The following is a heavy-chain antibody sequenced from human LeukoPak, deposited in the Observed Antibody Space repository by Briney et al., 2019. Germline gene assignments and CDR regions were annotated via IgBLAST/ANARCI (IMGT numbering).Heavy chain of an antibody. CDR3: AKDPTNIAVAGTSDY. J-gene: IGHJ4*02. V-gene: IGHV3-23*01. Sequence: GGSLRLSCAASGFTFSSNAMSWVRQAPGKGREWVSAIIGSGGSTYYADSVKGRFTISRDNSKNTLYLQMNSLRAEDTAVYDCAKDPTNIAVAGTSDYWGQGTLVTVSS. CDR2: IIGSGGST. CDR1: GFTFSSNA. D-gene: IGHD6-19*01.